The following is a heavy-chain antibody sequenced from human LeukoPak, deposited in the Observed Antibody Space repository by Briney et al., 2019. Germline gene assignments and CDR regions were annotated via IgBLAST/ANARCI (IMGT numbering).Heavy chain of an antibody. CDR2: ISGNNGNT. V-gene: IGHV1-18*01. Sequence: ASVKVSCKASGYTFTSYGISWVRQAPGQGLEWMGWISGNNGNTNYAQKLQGRVTMTTDTSTSTAYMELRSLGSDDTAVYYCARGCSSTTCYYMDVWGKGTTVTVSS. D-gene: IGHD2-2*01. CDR3: ARGCSSTTCYYMDV. J-gene: IGHJ6*03. CDR1: GYTFTSYG.